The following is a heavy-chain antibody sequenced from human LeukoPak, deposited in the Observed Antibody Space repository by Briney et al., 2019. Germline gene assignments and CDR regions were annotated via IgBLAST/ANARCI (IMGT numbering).Heavy chain of an antibody. D-gene: IGHD3-10*01. V-gene: IGHV3-74*01. CDR1: GFTFSSYW. J-gene: IGHJ4*02. Sequence: GGSLRLSCAASGFTFSSYWMHWVRQVPGKGLVWVSRINNDGVSISYADSVKGRFTISRDKAKNTLFLQTNSLRAEDTAVYYCARDPHYYGSGSYFNYWGQGTLVTVSS. CDR3: ARDPHYYGSGSYFNY. CDR2: INNDGVSI.